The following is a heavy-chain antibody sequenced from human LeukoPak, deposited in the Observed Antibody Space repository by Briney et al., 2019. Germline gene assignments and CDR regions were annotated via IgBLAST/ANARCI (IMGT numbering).Heavy chain of an antibody. Sequence: PGGSLRLSCGASGFTFDDYGMSWVRQAPGQGLEWVSHTYWKGDATRCADSVKGRFTISRDNAKNSLYLQMDSLRVEDTAFYYCARGLQYFDNWGRGTLVTVSS. V-gene: IGHV3-20*04. CDR2: TYWKGDAT. CDR3: ARGLQYFDN. D-gene: IGHD5-24*01. CDR1: GFTFDDYG. J-gene: IGHJ4*02.